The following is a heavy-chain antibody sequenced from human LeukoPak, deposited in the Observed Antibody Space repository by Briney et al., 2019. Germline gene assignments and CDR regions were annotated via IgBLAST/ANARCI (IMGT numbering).Heavy chain of an antibody. D-gene: IGHD6-13*01. J-gene: IGHJ4*02. CDR3: TTVSGRYSSSWYYDY. CDR1: GFTFSNAW. V-gene: IGHV3-15*01. Sequence: PGGSLRLSCAASGFTFSNAWMSWVRQAPGKGLEWAGRIKSKTDGGTTDYAAPVKGRFTISRDDSKNTLYLQMNSLKTEDTAVYYCTTVSGRYSSSWYYDYWGQGTLVTVSS. CDR2: IKSKTDGGTT.